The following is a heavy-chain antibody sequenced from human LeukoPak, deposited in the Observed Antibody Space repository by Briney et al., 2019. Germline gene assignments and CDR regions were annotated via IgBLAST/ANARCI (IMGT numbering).Heavy chain of an antibody. D-gene: IGHD3-3*01. J-gene: IGHJ6*02. V-gene: IGHV3-48*03. CDR3: ARGDGGYYYGMDV. CDR2: IRASGGTI. CDR1: GFTFSSYE. Sequence: GGSLRLSCAASGFTFSSYEMNWVRQAPGKGLEWVSYIRASGGTINYADSVKGRFTISRDNAKNSLYLHLHSLRVEDTAFYYCARGDGGYYYGMDVWGQGTTVTVSS.